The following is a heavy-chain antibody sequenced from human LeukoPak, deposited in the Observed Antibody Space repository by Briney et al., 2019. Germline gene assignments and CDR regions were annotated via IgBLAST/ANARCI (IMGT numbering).Heavy chain of an antibody. D-gene: IGHD5-24*01. CDR3: GKHDGSSDY. CDR1: GFIFSTYG. V-gene: IGHV3-30*02. CDR2: IRSDGSDK. J-gene: IGHJ4*02. Sequence: PGGSLSLPCAASGFIFSTYGMHWVRQAPGKGLEWVAFIRSDGSDKSYAGSVMGRSTISRDTSKNTLYLQMNTLGAEDTAVYYCGKHDGSSDYWGQGTLVTVSS.